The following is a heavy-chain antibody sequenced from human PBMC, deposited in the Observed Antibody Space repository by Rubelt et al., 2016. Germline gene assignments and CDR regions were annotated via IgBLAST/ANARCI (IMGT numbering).Heavy chain of an antibody. V-gene: IGHV4-31*03. Sequence: QVQLQESGPGLVKPSQTLSLTCTVSGGSISSGGYYWSWIRQHPGKGLEWIGYIYYSGSTYYNPSLKGRVTISVDTSKNQFSLKLSSVTAADTAVYYCARDGSGSYYYYGMDVWGQGTTVTVSS. CDR2: IYYSGST. J-gene: IGHJ6*02. CDR3: ARDGSGSYYYYGMDV. D-gene: IGHD3-10*01. CDR1: GGSISSGGYY.